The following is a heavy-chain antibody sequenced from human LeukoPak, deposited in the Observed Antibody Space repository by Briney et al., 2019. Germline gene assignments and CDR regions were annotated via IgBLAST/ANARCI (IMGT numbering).Heavy chain of an antibody. CDR3: AKLDYGDYGYFDL. CDR1: GFTFSSYA. J-gene: IGHJ2*01. Sequence: GGSLRLSCAASGFTFSSYAMSWVRQAPGKGLERVSAISGSGGSTYYADSVKGRFTISRDNSKNTLYLQMNSLRAEDTAVYYCAKLDYGDYGYFDLWGRGTLVTVSS. D-gene: IGHD4-17*01. V-gene: IGHV3-23*01. CDR2: ISGSGGST.